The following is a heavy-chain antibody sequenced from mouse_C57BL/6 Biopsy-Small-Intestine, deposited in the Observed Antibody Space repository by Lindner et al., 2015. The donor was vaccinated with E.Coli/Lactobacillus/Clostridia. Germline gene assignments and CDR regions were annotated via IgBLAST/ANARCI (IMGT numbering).Heavy chain of an antibody. V-gene: IGHV1-18*01. CDR3: ARSKTTVPHYFDY. Sequence: VQLQESGPELVKPGASVKIPCKASGYTFTDYNMDWVKQSHGKSLEWIGDINPNNGGTIYNQKFKGKATLTVDQSSSTAYMQFNSLTSEDSAVYYCARSKTTVPHYFDYWGQGTTLTVSS. J-gene: IGHJ2*01. CDR1: GYTFTDYN. CDR2: INPNNGGT. D-gene: IGHD1-1*01.